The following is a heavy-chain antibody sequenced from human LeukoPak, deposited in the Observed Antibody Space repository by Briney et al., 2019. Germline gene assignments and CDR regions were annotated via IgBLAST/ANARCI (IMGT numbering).Heavy chain of an antibody. CDR2: FDPEDGET. J-gene: IGHJ4*02. V-gene: IGHV1-24*01. CDR1: GYTLTELS. CDR3: ATGVTMVRGVINDY. Sequence: ASVKVSCKVSGYTLTELSMHWVRQAPGKGLEWMGGFDPEDGETIYAQKFQGRVTMTEDTSTDTAYMELSSLRPEDTAVYYCATGVTMVRGVINDYWGQGTLVTVSS. D-gene: IGHD3-10*01.